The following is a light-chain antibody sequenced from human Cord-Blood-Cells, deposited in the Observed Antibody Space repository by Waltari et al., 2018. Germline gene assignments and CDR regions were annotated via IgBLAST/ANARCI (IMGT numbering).Light chain of an antibody. CDR3: QQYNSYSPYS. CDR1: QSISSW. V-gene: IGKV1-5*03. J-gene: IGKJ2*03. Sequence: DIQMTQCRSTLSESVGDRVTITCRASQSISSWLAWYQQKPGKAPKLLIYKASSLESGVPSRFSGSGSWTEFTLTISSLQPDDFATYYCQQYNSYSPYSFGQGTKPEIK. CDR2: KAS.